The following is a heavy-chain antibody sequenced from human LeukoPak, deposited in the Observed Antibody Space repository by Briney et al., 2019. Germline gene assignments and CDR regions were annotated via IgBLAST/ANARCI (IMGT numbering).Heavy chain of an antibody. CDR2: INAGNGNT. V-gene: IGHV1-3*01. D-gene: IGHD3-9*01. J-gene: IGHJ4*02. CDR1: GYTFTSYA. Sequence: ASVKVSCKASGYTFTSYAVHWVRQAPGQRLEWMGWINAGNGNTKYSQKFQGRVTITRDTSASTAYMELSSLRSEDTAVYYCARVGYDILTGYDYWGQGTLVTVSS. CDR3: ARVGYDILTGYDY.